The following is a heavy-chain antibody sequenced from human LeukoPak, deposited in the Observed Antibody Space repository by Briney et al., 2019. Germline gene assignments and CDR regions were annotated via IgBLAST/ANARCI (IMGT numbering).Heavy chain of an antibody. Sequence: SETLSLTCTVSGGYISNYYWSWIRQPPGKGLEWIGYIYTSGSTNYNPSLKSRVTISVDTSKNQFSLKLSSVTAADTAVYYCVRGRALLWFGEPYYFDYWGQGTLVTVSS. D-gene: IGHD3-10*01. J-gene: IGHJ4*02. V-gene: IGHV4-4*09. CDR3: VRGRALLWFGEPYYFDY. CDR2: IYTSGST. CDR1: GGYISNYY.